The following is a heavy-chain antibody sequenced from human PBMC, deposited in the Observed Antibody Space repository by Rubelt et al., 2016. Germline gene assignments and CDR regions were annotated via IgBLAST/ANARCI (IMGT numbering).Heavy chain of an antibody. D-gene: IGHD6-13*01. CDR1: GFTLSSYA. J-gene: IGHJ2*01. Sequence: PGRSLRLSCAASGFTLSSYAMHWVRQAPGKGLEWVAVVSYDGSNKYYADSVKGRFTISRDNSKNTLYLQMNSLRAEDTAVYYCARDYSSRWTYCFDHWGRGTLVTVSS. V-gene: IGHV3-30*04. CDR2: VSYDGSNK. CDR3: ARDYSSRWTYCFDH.